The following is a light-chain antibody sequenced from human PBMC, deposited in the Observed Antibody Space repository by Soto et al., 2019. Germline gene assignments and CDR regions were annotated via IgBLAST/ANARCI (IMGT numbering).Light chain of an antibody. CDR1: SSDVGTYTL. V-gene: IGLV2-23*02. CDR3: SSYAGAITFYV. Sequence: HSALTQPASVSGSPGQSITISCTGTSSDVGTYTLVSWYQQHPGKAPKLVIYEVNKRPAGVSKRFSGSKSGDTASLTISGLQAEDEADYYCSSYAGAITFYVFGAGTKVTVL. CDR2: EVN. J-gene: IGLJ1*01.